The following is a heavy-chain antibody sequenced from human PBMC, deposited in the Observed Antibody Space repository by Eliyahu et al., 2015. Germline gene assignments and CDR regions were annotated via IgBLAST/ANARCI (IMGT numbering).Heavy chain of an antibody. V-gene: IGHV1-18*04. CDR1: GYIFSNYG. J-gene: IGHJ3*01. CDR3: ARSPARSTQTYALEV. CDR2: ILGYNKNT. D-gene: IGHD5/OR15-5a*01. Sequence: QVLLEQSGAEVKKSGASVRVSCKASGYIFSNYGISWVRQAPGQGLEWMGWILGYNKNTQYEEKFKDRVTMSTASATNTVYLELRNLSSDDTAVYYCARSPARSTQTYALEVWGQGTMVTVSS.